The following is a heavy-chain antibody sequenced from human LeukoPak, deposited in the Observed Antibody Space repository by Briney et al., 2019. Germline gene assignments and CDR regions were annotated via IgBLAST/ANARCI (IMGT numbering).Heavy chain of an antibody. V-gene: IGHV4-59*08. J-gene: IGHJ4*02. CDR1: GVSISTFY. Sequence: SETLSLTRTVSGVSISTFYWSWIRRPPGKGLEWIGYISYSGSTNYNPSLKSRVTISVDTSKNQFSLKLSPVTAADTAVYYCVRSAQGRGGYAFDYWGQGTLVTVSS. CDR2: ISYSGST. CDR3: VRSAQGRGGYAFDY. D-gene: IGHD5-12*01.